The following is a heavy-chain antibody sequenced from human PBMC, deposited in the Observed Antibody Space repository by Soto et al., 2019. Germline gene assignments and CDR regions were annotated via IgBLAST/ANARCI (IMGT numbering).Heavy chain of an antibody. Sequence: GASVKVSCKTSGYTFTSYAIHWVRQAPGQRLEWMGWINCGNGDTKYSQKFQDRVTMTRDTSTSTVYMELSSLRSEDTAVYYCARVSLKEAPFDYWGQGTLVTVSS. V-gene: IGHV1-3*01. CDR3: ARVSLKEAPFDY. CDR1: GYTFTSYA. CDR2: INCGNGDT. J-gene: IGHJ4*02.